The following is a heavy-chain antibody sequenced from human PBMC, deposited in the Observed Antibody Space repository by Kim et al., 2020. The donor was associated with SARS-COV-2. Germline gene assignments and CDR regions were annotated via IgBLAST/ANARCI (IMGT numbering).Heavy chain of an antibody. D-gene: IGHD5-12*01. CDR3: ARGGGWLPPWALFDY. V-gene: IGHV3-30*04. Sequence: GGSLRLSCAASGFTFSSYAMHWVRQAPGKGLEWVAVISYDGSNKYYADSVKGRFTISRDNSKNTLYLQMNSLRAEDTAVYYCARGGGWLPPWALFDYWGQGTLVTVSS. CDR1: GFTFSSYA. J-gene: IGHJ4*02. CDR2: ISYDGSNK.